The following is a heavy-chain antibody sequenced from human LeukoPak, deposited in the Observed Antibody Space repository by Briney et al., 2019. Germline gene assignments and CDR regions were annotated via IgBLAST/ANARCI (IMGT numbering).Heavy chain of an antibody. Sequence: GGSLRLSCAASGFTFSTYAMTWVRQAPGKGLDWVSVISNGGVSTYYADSVKGRFTISRDNSKNTLYLEMNSLRAEDTALYYCAKLSSVSSQDFDYWGQGTLVTASS. CDR3: AKLSSVSSQDFDY. CDR2: ISNGGVST. CDR1: GFTFSTYA. J-gene: IGHJ4*02. D-gene: IGHD2-2*01. V-gene: IGHV3-23*01.